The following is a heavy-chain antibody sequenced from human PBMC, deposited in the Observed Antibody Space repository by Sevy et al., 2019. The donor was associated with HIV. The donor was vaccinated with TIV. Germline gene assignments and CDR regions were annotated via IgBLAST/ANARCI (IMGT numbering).Heavy chain of an antibody. V-gene: IGHV3-15*01. J-gene: IGHJ3*01. CDR1: GITFSHAW. CDR2: IKSRADGGTA. Sequence: GGSLRLSCEASGITFSHAWMTWVRQAPGKELEWVGRIKSRADGGTADYAAPVKGRFTISRDDSTNTLYLQMNGLTTGDTGVYYCSRNKYYDSLWTIYRPDVFDLLGQGTMVTVSS. CDR3: SRNKYYDSLWTIYRPDVFDL. D-gene: IGHD3-16*02.